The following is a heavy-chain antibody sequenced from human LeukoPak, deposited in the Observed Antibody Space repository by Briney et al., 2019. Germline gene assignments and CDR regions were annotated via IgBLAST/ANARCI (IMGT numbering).Heavy chain of an antibody. J-gene: IGHJ4*02. CDR1: GGSISSYY. Sequence: KASETLSLTCTVSGGSISSYYWSWIRQPPGKGLEWIGYIYYSGSTNYNPSLKSRVTISVDASKNQFSLKLTSVTAADTAVYYCAREQWLVGFDYWGQGTLVTVSS. CDR3: AREQWLVGFDY. CDR2: IYYSGST. D-gene: IGHD6-19*01. V-gene: IGHV4-59*01.